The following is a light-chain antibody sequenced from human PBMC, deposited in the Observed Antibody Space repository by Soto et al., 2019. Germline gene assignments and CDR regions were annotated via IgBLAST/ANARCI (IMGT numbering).Light chain of an antibody. CDR3: TSYTSSTTNYV. Sequence: QSALTHPASVSGSPGQSITFSCTGTSSDIGGYNYVSWYQQHPGKAPKLMIYEVSNRPSGVSDRFSGSKSGNTASLTISGLQAEDEADYYCTSYTSSTTNYVFGTGTKVTVL. V-gene: IGLV2-14*01. CDR2: EVS. J-gene: IGLJ1*01. CDR1: SSDIGGYNY.